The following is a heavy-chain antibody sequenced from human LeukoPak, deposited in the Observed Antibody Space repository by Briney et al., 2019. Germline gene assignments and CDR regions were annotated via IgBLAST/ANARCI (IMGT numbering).Heavy chain of an antibody. V-gene: IGHV3-23*01. J-gene: IGHJ3*02. CDR3: AVIDRGYSYGQIGENDAFDI. D-gene: IGHD5-18*01. Sequence: GGSLRLSCAASGFTFSSYAMSWVRQAPGKGLEWVSAISGSGGSTYYADSVKGRFTISRDNSKNTLYLQMNSLRAEDTAVYYCAVIDRGYSYGQIGENDAFDIWGQGTTVTVSS. CDR1: GFTFSSYA. CDR2: ISGSGGST.